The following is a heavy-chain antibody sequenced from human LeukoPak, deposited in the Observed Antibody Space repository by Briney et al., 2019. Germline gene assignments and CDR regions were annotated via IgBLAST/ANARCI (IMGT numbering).Heavy chain of an antibody. D-gene: IGHD4-17*01. CDR2: IYTSGST. V-gene: IGHV4-4*07. CDR1: GGSISSYC. J-gene: IGHJ6*02. CDR3: ARDHLATVTTSVYYYYGMDV. Sequence: PSETLSLTCTVSGGSISSYCWSWIRQPAGKGLEWIGRIYTSGSTNYNPSLKSRVTMSVDTSKNQFSLKLSSVTAADTAVYYCARDHLATVTTSVYYYYGMDVWGQGTTVTVSS.